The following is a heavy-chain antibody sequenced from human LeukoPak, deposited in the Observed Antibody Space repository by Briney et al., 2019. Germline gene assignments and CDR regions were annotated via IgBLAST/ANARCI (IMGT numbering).Heavy chain of an antibody. J-gene: IGHJ5*02. CDR3: ARGPGYCSSTSCYWWFDP. Sequence: ASVKVSCKASGYTFTGYYMHWVRQAPEQGLEWMGWINPNSGGTNYAQKFQGWVTMTRDTSISTAYMELSRLRSDDTAVYYCARGPGYCSSTSCYWWFDPWGQGTLVTVSS. CDR2: INPNSGGT. V-gene: IGHV1-2*04. D-gene: IGHD2-2*01. CDR1: GYTFTGYY.